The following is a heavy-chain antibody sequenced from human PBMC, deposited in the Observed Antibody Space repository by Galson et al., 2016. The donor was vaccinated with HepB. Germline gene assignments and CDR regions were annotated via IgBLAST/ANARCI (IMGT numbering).Heavy chain of an antibody. CDR3: ARDVTAYCSGGECYPFDY. Sequence: SVKVSCKASGYTFTNYALSWVRQAPGQGLEWMGWISPYNGNRNYAQKLQGRLTMTTDTSTSTVYMDLRSLTSDDTAVYYCARDVTAYCSGGECYPFDYWGQGTLVTVSS. CDR2: ISPYNGNR. CDR1: GYTFTNYA. D-gene: IGHD2-8*02. J-gene: IGHJ4*02. V-gene: IGHV1-18*01.